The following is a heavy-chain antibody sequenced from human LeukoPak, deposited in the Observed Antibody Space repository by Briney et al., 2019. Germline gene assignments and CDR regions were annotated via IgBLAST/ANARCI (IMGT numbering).Heavy chain of an antibody. V-gene: IGHV4-59*08. D-gene: IGHD2-21*02. CDR1: GGSISSYY. CDR3: ARHLRGAYCGDGCYLDY. CDR2: IHYSGST. Sequence: SETLSLTCTVSGGSISSYYWSWIRQPPGKGLEWIGYIHYSGSTNYNPSLQSRVTISVDTSKNQFSLKLSSVTAADTAVYSCARHLRGAYCGDGCYLDYWGQGTLVTVSS. J-gene: IGHJ4*02.